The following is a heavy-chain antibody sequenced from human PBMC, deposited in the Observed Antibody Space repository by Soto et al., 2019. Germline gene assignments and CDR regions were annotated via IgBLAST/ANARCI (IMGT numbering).Heavy chain of an antibody. CDR2: MNPYNGNA. Sequence: ASVKISCKASGYTFITFDINWVRQAAGQGLEWMGWMNPYNGNAGYAQKFQGRVTMTRNTSTSTAYMELSSLTSDDSAVYFSARRKERSSHNYFESWGEGTLVTVSS. J-gene: IGHJ5*01. CDR3: ARRKERSSHNYFES. CDR1: GYTFITFD. V-gene: IGHV1-8*01. D-gene: IGHD2-2*01.